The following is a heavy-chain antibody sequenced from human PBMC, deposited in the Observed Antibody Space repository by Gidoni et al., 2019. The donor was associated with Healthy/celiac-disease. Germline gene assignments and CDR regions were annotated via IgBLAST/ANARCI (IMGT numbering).Heavy chain of an antibody. CDR2: IKQDGSAK. J-gene: IGHJ6*03. CDR3: AREGIYNWNFPNFYYYYMDV. V-gene: IGHV3-7*01. CDR1: GFPFSSYW. D-gene: IGHD1-7*01. Sequence: EVQLVESGGGLVQPGGSVRLPCAASGFPFSSYWPSWVRQAPGKGLGWVANIKQDGSAKYYVDSVKGRFTISRDNAKNSLYLQMNGLRAEDTAVYYFAREGIYNWNFPNFYYYYMDVWGKGTTVTVSS.